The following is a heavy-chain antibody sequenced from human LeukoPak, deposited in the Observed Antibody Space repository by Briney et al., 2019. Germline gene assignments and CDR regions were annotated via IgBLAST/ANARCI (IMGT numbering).Heavy chain of an antibody. CDR1: GFTFSSYW. CDR3: ASMYSSSWTPYYFDY. CDR2: IKQDGSEK. D-gene: IGHD6-13*01. Sequence: GGSLRLSCAASGFTFSSYWMSWVRQAPGKGLEWVANIKQDGSEKYYVDSVKGRFTISRDNAKNSLYLQMNSLRAEDTAVYYCASMYSSSWTPYYFDYWGQGTLVTVSS. J-gene: IGHJ4*02. V-gene: IGHV3-7*01.